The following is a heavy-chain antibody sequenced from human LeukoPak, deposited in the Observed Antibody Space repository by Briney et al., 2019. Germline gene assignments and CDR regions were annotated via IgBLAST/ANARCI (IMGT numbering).Heavy chain of an antibody. CDR3: AREIYSSSSRYYYGMDV. CDR1: GGSISSYY. Sequence: PSETLSLTCTVSGGSISSYYWSWIRQPAGKGLEWIGRIYTSGSTNYNPSLKSRVTMSVDTSKNQFSLKLSSVTAADTAVYYCAREIYSSSSRYYYGMDVWGQGTTVTVSS. CDR2: IYTSGST. D-gene: IGHD6-6*01. V-gene: IGHV4-4*07. J-gene: IGHJ6*02.